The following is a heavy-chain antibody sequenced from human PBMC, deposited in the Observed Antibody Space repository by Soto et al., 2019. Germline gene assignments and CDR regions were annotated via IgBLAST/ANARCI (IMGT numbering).Heavy chain of an antibody. CDR3: ARGYCISTSCFKGGYYYGMDV. Sequence: GGSLRLSCAASGFTFSSYSMNWVRQAPGKGLEWVSSISSSSSYIYYADSVKGRFTISRGNAKNSLYLQMNSLRAEDTAVYYCARGYCISTSCFKGGYYYGMDVWGQGTTVTVSS. V-gene: IGHV3-21*01. J-gene: IGHJ6*02. CDR2: ISSSSSYI. CDR1: GFTFSSYS. D-gene: IGHD2-2*01.